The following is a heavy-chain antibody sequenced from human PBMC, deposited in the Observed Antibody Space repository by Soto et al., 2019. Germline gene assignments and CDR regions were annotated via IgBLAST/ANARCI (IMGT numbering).Heavy chain of an antibody. CDR2: MNPKSGYT. CDR3: ARVGHSSDWYYFDS. V-gene: IGHV1-8*01. J-gene: IGHJ4*02. Sequence: ALVKGSGKASGYTFINYDINWGRQATGQGLEWMGWMNPKSGYTGYAENFQGRVTMTRNTSISTAYLELSSLRSEVTAVYYCARVGHSSDWYYFDSWGQGTLVTVS. CDR1: GYTFINYD. D-gene: IGHD6-13*01.